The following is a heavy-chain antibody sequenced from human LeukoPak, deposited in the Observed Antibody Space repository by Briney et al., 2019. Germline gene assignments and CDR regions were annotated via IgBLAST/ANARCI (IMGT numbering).Heavy chain of an antibody. J-gene: IGHJ5*02. CDR1: GYTFTDYY. Sequence: ASVTVSCKASGYTFTDYYIYWVRQAPGQGLEWMGWIVADSGGTNYAQKFQGRVTMTRDTSISTAYMEPSRLRSDDTAVYYCARVSGTSYFNNGGPWGQGSLVTVSS. CDR3: ARVSGTSYFNNGGP. CDR2: IVADSGGT. D-gene: IGHD2-8*01. V-gene: IGHV1-2*02.